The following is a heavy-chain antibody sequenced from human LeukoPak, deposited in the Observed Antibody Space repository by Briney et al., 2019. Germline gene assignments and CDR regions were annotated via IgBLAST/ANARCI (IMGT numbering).Heavy chain of an antibody. Sequence: GGSLRLSCAASGFTFSSYAMHWVRQAPGKGLEWVAVISYDGSNKYYADSVKGRFTISRDNSKNTLYLQMNSLRAEDTAVYYCARGGAPMVRGVMNAFDIWGQGTMVTVSS. CDR2: ISYDGSNK. J-gene: IGHJ3*02. CDR1: GFTFSSYA. D-gene: IGHD3-10*01. V-gene: IGHV3-30-3*01. CDR3: ARGGAPMVRGVMNAFDI.